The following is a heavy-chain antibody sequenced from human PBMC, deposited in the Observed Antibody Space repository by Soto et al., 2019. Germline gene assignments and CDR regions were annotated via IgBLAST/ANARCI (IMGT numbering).Heavy chain of an antibody. CDR3: ASARYDS. V-gene: IGHV4-34*01. CDR2: INHSGST. CDR1: GGSFSATY. J-gene: IGHJ4*02. Sequence: SETLSLTCAVYGGSFSATYWTWIRQPPGKGLEWIGEINHSGSTNYNPSLMSRVTISVDASKTQFSLKLSSVTAADTAVYFCASARYDSWGPGTLVTVSS.